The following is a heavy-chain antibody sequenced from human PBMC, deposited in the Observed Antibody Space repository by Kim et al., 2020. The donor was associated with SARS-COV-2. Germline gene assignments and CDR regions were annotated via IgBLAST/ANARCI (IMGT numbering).Heavy chain of an antibody. CDR3: ARPRNLGELSFGY. Sequence: YSPSFQGQVTISADKSITTACLQWSSLKASDTAMYYCARPRNLGELSFGYWGQGTLVTVSS. D-gene: IGHD3-16*02. J-gene: IGHJ4*02. V-gene: IGHV5-51*01.